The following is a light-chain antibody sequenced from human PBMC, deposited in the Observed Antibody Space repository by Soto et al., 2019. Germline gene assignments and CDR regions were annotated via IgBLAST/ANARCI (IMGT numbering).Light chain of an antibody. J-gene: IGLJ1*01. CDR2: GDD. Sequence: QSVLTQPPSVSGAPGQRVTISCTGSSSNIGAVYDVHWYQQLPGTAPKLLISGDDNRPSGVPDRFSGSKSGTSASLAITGLQAEDEADYYCSSYTNINTRACVFGTGTKLTVL. CDR1: SSNIGAVYD. CDR3: SSYTNINTRACV. V-gene: IGLV1-40*01.